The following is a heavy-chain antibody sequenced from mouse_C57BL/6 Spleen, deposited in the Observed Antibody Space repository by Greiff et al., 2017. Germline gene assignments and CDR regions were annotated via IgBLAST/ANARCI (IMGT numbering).Heavy chain of an antibody. CDR3: ARRGSAY. J-gene: IGHJ3*01. Sequence: VQLQQPGAELVKPGASVKLSCKASGYTFTSYWMQWVKQRPGQGLEWIGEIDPSDSYTNYNQKFKGKATLTVDTSSSTADMQLSSLTSEDSAVYYCARRGSAYWGQGTLVTVSA. V-gene: IGHV1-50*01. CDR2: IDPSDSYT. CDR1: GYTFTSYW.